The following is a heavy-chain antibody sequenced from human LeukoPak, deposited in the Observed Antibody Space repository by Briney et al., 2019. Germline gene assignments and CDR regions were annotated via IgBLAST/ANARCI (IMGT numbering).Heavy chain of an antibody. Sequence: ASVKVSCXASGYTFTGYYMHWVRQAPGQGLEWMGRINPNSGGTNYAQKFQGRVTMTRDTSISTAYMELSRLRSDDTAVYYCAREGQDYYDSSGYIGYWGQGTLVTVSS. V-gene: IGHV1-2*06. CDR1: GYTFTGYY. CDR2: INPNSGGT. J-gene: IGHJ4*02. D-gene: IGHD3-22*01. CDR3: AREGQDYYDSSGYIGY.